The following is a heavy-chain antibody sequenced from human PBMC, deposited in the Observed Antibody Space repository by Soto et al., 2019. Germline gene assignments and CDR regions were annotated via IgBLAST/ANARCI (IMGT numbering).Heavy chain of an antibody. D-gene: IGHD1-1*01. CDR3: SRGKDAYKGGRT. CDR1: GGSISSYY. J-gene: IGHJ5*02. Sequence: SETLSLTCTVSGGSISSYYWSWIRQPPGKGLEWIGYIYYSGSTNYNPSLKTRVTISVDTSKKQFSLNLSSVTAADTGEYYCSRGKDAYKGGRTWGQGTLVTVSS. CDR2: IYYSGST. V-gene: IGHV4-59*12.